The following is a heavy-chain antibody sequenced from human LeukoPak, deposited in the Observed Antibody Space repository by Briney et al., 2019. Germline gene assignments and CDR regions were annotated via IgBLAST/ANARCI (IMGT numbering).Heavy chain of an antibody. V-gene: IGHV3-48*04. Sequence: GGSLRLSCAVSGFTFSRYDMNWVRQAPGKGLEWVSYIRSSSSVIYYADSVRGRFTISRDNANNSLSLQMNSLRAEDTAVYYCASVRGIYGSGTYRDYWGQGTLVTVSS. D-gene: IGHD3-10*01. CDR2: IRSSSSVI. CDR3: ASVRGIYGSGTYRDY. J-gene: IGHJ4*02. CDR1: GFTFSRYD.